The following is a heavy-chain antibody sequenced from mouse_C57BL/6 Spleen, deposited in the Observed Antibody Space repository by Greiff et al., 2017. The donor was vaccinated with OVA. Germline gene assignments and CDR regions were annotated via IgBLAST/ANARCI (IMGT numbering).Heavy chain of an antibody. J-gene: IGHJ2*01. CDR1: GYTFTDYY. D-gene: IGHD1-1*01. CDR2: IYPGSGNT. Sequence: QVQLQQSGAELVRPGASVKLSCKASGYTFTDYYINWVKQRPGQGLEWIARIYPGSGNTYYNEKFKGKATLTAEKSSSTAYMQLSSLTSEDSAVYFCARGYGSSYGVFYYFDYWGQGTTLTVSS. CDR3: ARGYGSSYGVFYYFDY. V-gene: IGHV1-76*01.